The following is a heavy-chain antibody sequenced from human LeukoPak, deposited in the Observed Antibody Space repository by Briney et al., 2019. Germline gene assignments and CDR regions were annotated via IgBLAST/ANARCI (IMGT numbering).Heavy chain of an antibody. Sequence: GESLKISCQVSGYSLTNNWIGWVRQVPGKGLEWMGLIYPGDSDTRYSPSLQGQVTISADKSIGTAYLQWSSLKASDTAMYYCAISGIAAAGTDYWGQGTLVTVSS. J-gene: IGHJ4*02. CDR3: AISGIAAAGTDY. CDR1: GYSLTNNW. V-gene: IGHV5-51*01. D-gene: IGHD6-13*01. CDR2: IYPGDSDT.